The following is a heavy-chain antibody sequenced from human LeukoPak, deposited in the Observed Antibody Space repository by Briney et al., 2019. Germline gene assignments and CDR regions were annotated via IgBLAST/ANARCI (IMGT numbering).Heavy chain of an antibody. J-gene: IGHJ3*02. CDR1: GFPFSSYA. CDR2: ISSNGGST. D-gene: IGHD1-26*01. Sequence: GSLKLSCAGSGFPFSSYAMHWVRQAPGKGLEFVSAISSNGGSTYYANSVKGRFTISRDNSKNTLYLQMGSLRAEDMAVYYCARGEWELPHHAFDIWGQGTMVTVSS. V-gene: IGHV3-64*01. CDR3: ARGEWELPHHAFDI.